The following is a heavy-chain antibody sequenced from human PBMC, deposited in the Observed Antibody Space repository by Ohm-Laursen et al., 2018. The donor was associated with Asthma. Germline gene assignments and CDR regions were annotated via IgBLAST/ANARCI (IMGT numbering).Heavy chain of an antibody. CDR3: ARDVMEWYLPAFDF. CDR2: GGSYYDGGLK. J-gene: IGHJ4*02. D-gene: IGHD3-3*01. CDR1: GFTFRSYA. V-gene: IGHV3-30-3*01. Sequence: LRLSCAASGFTFRSYAMHWVRQAPGKGLEWVAVGGSYYDGGLKYYADSVNGRFTVSRDDSKNTLYLQMNSLRPADTAVYYCARDVMEWYLPAFDFWGQGTLVTVSS.